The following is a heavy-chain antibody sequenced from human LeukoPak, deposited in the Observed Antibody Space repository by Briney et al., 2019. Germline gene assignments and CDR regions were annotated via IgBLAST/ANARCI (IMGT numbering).Heavy chain of an antibody. Sequence: PSGTLSLTCTVSGGSISSYYWSWIRQPAGKGLEWIGRIYTSGSTNYNPSLKSRVTISVDTSKNQFSLKLSSVTAADTAVYYCARLPLAARGVFHAFDIWGQGTMVTVSS. CDR1: GGSISSYY. J-gene: IGHJ3*02. D-gene: IGHD6-6*01. V-gene: IGHV4-4*07. CDR2: IYTSGST. CDR3: ARLPLAARGVFHAFDI.